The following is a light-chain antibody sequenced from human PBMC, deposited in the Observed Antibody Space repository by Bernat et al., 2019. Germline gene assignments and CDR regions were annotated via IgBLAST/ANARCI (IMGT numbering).Light chain of an antibody. CDR3: KSRDSSCWV. Sequence: SSELTQDPAVSVALGQTVRITCQGDSLRSYYASWYQQMPGQAPVLVIYGENNRPSGIPDRFSGSSSGNTAALTITGAQAEDEADYYCKSRDSSCWVFGGGTKLTVL. J-gene: IGLJ3*02. V-gene: IGLV3-19*01. CDR1: SLRSYY. CDR2: GEN.